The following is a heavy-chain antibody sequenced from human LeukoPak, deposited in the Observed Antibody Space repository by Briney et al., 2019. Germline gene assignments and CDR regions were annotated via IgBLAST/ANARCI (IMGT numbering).Heavy chain of an antibody. CDR2: ISYSGST. Sequence: SETLSLTCTVSGDXISSFYCSWIRQPPGKRPEGIGYISYSGSTEYNPSLRSRVTISVDTSKNQLSLKLSSVTAADTAVYYCARGGASSNWFDPWGQGTLVTVSS. J-gene: IGHJ5*02. CDR1: GDXISSFY. CDR3: ARGGASSNWFDP. V-gene: IGHV4-59*01. D-gene: IGHD4/OR15-4a*01.